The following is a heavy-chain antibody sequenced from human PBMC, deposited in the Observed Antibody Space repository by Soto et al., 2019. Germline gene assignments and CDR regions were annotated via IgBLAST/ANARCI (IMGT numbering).Heavy chain of an antibody. CDR3: ARDRRLHLGEPHGAGGRFDY. CDR2: IYYSGST. V-gene: IGHV4-31*03. J-gene: IGHJ4*02. Sequence: QVQLQESGPGLVKPSQTLSLTCTVSGASIRSGGSYWSWIRQHPGKGLEWIGYIYYSGSTNYNPSLKSRVTISVDTSKNQFSLKLSSVTAADTAVYYCARDRRLHLGEPHGAGGRFDYWGQGTLVTVSS. CDR1: GASIRSGGSY. D-gene: IGHD3-16*01.